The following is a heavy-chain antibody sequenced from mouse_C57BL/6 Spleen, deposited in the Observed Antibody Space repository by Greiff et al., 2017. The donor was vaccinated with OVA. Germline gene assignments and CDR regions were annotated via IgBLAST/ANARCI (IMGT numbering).Heavy chain of an antibody. CDR3: ARNSDGYPPFDY. D-gene: IGHD2-3*01. CDR2: LWSGGST. CDR1: GFSLTSYG. J-gene: IGHJ3*01. Sequence: VQLVESGPGLVQPSQSLSITCTVSGFSLTSYGVHWVRQSPGKGLEWLGVLWSGGSTDYTAAFISRLSISKDNSKSQVFFKMNSLPADDTAIYYCARNSDGYPPFDYWGQGTLVTVSA. V-gene: IGHV2-2*01.